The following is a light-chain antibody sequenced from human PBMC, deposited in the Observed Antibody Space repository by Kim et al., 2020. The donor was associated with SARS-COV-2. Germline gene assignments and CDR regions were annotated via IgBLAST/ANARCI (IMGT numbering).Light chain of an antibody. CDR1: QSVSSN. V-gene: IGKV3-15*01. J-gene: IGKJ2*01. CDR2: GAS. CDR3: QQYSDWPRA. Sequence: SGAPGKRATLSWRASQSVSSNLDWYQQRPGQAPRLLIHGASARATGVPARFSGSGSGTEFTLTISSLQSEDFAVYYCQQYSDWPRAFGQGTKLEI.